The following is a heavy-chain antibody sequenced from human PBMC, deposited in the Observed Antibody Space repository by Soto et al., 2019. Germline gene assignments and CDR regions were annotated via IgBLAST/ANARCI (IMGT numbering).Heavy chain of an antibody. CDR2: IYPGDSDT. CDR1: GYSFTSYW. CDR3: ARHYKKSSSSGGNYGMDV. D-gene: IGHD6-6*01. Sequence: RGESLKISCKGSGYSFTSYWIGWVRQMPGKGLEWMGIIYPGDSDTRYSPSFQGQVTISADKSISTAYLQWSSLKASDTAMYYCARHYKKSSSSGGNYGMDVWGQGTTVTVSS. V-gene: IGHV5-51*01. J-gene: IGHJ6*02.